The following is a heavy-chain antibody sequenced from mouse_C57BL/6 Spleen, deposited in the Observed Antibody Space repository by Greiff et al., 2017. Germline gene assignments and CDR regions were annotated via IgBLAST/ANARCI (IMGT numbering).Heavy chain of an antibody. CDR3: ARRYDGYYGYFDV. V-gene: IGHV1-81*01. Sequence: QVQLQQSGAELARPGASVKLSCKASGYTFTSYGISWVKQRTGQGLEWIGEIYPRSGNTYYNEKFKGKATLTADKSSSTAYMELRSLTSEDSAVYFCARRYDGYYGYFDVWGTGTTVTVSS. D-gene: IGHD2-3*01. CDR2: IYPRSGNT. J-gene: IGHJ1*03. CDR1: GYTFTSYG.